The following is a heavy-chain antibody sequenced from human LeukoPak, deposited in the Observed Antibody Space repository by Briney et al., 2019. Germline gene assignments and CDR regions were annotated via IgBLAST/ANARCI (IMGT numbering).Heavy chain of an antibody. CDR2: ISAYTGNT. V-gene: IGHV1-18*01. CDR3: ARLGPGSSEHFDH. D-gene: IGHD6-13*01. J-gene: IGHJ4*02. CDR1: GYTFSSYG. Sequence: GASVKVSCKTSGYTFSSYGIGWVRQAPGQGLDLMGWISAYTGNTSYAHKFQGRVLMTTDRSTNSASLELRSLRSDDTAVYYCARLGPGSSEHFDHWGQGTLVTVSS.